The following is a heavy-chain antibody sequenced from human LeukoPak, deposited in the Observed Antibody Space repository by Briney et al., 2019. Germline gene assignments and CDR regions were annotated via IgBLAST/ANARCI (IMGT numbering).Heavy chain of an antibody. CDR2: IWYDGSNK. V-gene: IGHV3-33*01. D-gene: IGHD6-6*01. Sequence: PGGSLRLSCAASGFTFSNHGMHWVRQAPGKGLEWVAVIWYDGSNKYYADSVKGRFTISRDNSKNTVYLQMNSLRAEDTAVYYCARGRAARHLDYWGQGTLVTVSS. CDR1: GFTFSNHG. CDR3: ARGRAARHLDY. J-gene: IGHJ4*02.